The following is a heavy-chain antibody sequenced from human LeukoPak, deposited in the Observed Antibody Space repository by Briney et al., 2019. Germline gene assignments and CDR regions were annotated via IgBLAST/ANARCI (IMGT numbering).Heavy chain of an antibody. D-gene: IGHD3-3*01. Sequence: GGSLRLSRAASGFTFSVYYMSWIRPAPGKGLEWVSYISTSGSTLYSADSVKGRFTISRDNAKNTLYLQMNSLRAEDTAVYYCARAPYYFWSGYYLSYYYYYYMDVWGKGTTVTVS. V-gene: IGHV3-11*01. CDR2: ISTSGSTL. J-gene: IGHJ6*03. CDR3: ARAPYYFWSGYYLSYYYYYYMDV. CDR1: GFTFSVYY.